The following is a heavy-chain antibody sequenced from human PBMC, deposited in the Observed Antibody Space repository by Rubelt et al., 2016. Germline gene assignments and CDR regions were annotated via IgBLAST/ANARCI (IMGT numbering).Heavy chain of an antibody. CDR3: ARDLWFGELLTHNWFDP. CDR1: GYTFTSYG. J-gene: IGHJ5*02. D-gene: IGHD3-10*01. Sequence: QVQLVQSGAEVKKHGASVKVSCKASGYTFTSYGISWVRQAPGQGLEWMGWISAYNGNTNYAQKLQGRVTMTTDTSTSTADMGLRSLRSDDTAVYYCARDLWFGELLTHNWFDPWGQGTLVTVSS. V-gene: IGHV1-18*01. CDR2: ISAYNGNT.